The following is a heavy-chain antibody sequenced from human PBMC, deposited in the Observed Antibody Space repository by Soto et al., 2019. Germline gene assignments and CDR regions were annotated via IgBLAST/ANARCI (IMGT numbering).Heavy chain of an antibody. CDR3: ARGLLPSGDLLVYGDYGAYYFDF. V-gene: IGHV3-33*01. CDR1: GFTFSSYG. J-gene: IGHJ4*02. D-gene: IGHD4-17*01. Sequence: GGSLRLSCAASGFTFSSYGMHWVRKAPGKGLEWVAVIWYDGSNKYYADSVKGRFTISRDNSKNTLYLQLNSLRAEDTAVYYCARGLLPSGDLLVYGDYGAYYFDFWGQGSLVTVSS. CDR2: IWYDGSNK.